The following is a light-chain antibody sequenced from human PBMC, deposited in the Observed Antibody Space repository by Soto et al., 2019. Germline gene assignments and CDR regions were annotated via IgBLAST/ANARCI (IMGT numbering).Light chain of an antibody. CDR2: SHN. CDR3: AAWDDSLNGVV. J-gene: IGLJ2*01. CDR1: SSNIGSNT. Sequence: QSVLIQPPSASGTPGQRVTISCSGSSSNIGSNTVNWYQQLPGTAPKLLIYSHNQRPSGVPDRFSGSKSGTSASLAISGLQSEDEADYYCAAWDDSLNGVVFGGGTKVTVL. V-gene: IGLV1-44*01.